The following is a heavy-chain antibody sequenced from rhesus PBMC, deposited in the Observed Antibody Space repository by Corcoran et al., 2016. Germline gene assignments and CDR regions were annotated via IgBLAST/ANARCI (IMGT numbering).Heavy chain of an antibody. CDR2: SSFTSGIT. D-gene: IGHD6-25*01. CDR1: GCHLRSYG. Sequence: EVQLLATGGGLVQPGGSLRISWSATGCHLRSYGMSWVRQAPGNVLEWVSGSSFTSGITYYAYSVNGRFPISRDNSKNTRSLQMNSLRVEDTALYYCAKDRGAAAGFDYWGQGVLVTVSS. CDR3: AKDRGAAAGFDY. V-gene: IGHV3S5*01. J-gene: IGHJ4*01.